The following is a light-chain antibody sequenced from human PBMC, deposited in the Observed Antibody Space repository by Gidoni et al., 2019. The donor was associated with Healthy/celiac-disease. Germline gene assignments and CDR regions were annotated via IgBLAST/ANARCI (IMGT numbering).Light chain of an antibody. J-gene: IGLJ3*02. CDR1: SGSIASNH. Sequence: NFMLTQPHSESESPGKPLTISCTRSSGSIASNHVQWSQQRPGSSPTTVIYEDTQRPSGVPARFSGSIDISSNSASLTISGLKTEDEADYYCQSYDSSNVVFGGGTKLTVL. CDR2: EDT. CDR3: QSYDSSNVV. V-gene: IGLV6-57*01.